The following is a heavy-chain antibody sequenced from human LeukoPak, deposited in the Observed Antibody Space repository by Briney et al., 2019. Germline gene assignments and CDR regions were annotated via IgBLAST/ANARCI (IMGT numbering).Heavy chain of an antibody. Sequence: ASVKVSCKASGYTFTSYGISWVRQAPGQGLGWMGWITGHNGNTNYAQKLQDRVTMTTDTSTSTAYMELRSLRSGGTAVYYCARDAPYSSSWYEGDNWFDPWGQGTLVTVSS. D-gene: IGHD6-13*01. CDR1: GYTFTSYG. J-gene: IGHJ5*02. CDR3: ARDAPYSSSWYEGDNWFDP. V-gene: IGHV1-18*01. CDR2: ITGHNGNT.